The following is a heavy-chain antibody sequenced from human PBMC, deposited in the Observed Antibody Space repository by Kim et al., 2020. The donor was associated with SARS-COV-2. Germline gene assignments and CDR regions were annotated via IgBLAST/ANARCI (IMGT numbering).Heavy chain of an antibody. V-gene: IGHV3-30*04. D-gene: IGHD2-15*01. J-gene: IGHJ6*02. CDR1: GFTFSSYA. Sequence: GGSLRLSCAASGFTFSSYAMHWVRQAPGKGLEWVAVISYDGSNKYYADSVKGRFTISRDNSKNTLYLQMNSLRAEDTAVYYCARDEDIVVVVAATEKFSRYYGMDVWGQGPRSPSP. CDR3: ARDEDIVVVVAATEKFSRYYGMDV. CDR2: ISYDGSNK.